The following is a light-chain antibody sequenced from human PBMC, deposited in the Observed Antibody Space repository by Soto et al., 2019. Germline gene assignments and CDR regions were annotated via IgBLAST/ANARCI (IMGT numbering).Light chain of an antibody. J-gene: IGKJ2*01. CDR1: QSVSSSY. V-gene: IGKV3-20*01. CDR3: QQYSGPPYT. Sequence: EIVLTQSPGTLSLSPGERATLSCRASQSVSSSYLGWFQQRPGQAPRLLIYDTSNRATGIPDRFSGSGSGTDLTLTISRLEPEDFAVYYCQQYSGPPYTLGQGTKLEIK. CDR2: DTS.